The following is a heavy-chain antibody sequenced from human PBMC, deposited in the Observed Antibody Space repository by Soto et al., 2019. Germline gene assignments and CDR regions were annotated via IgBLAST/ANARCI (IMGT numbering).Heavy chain of an antibody. CDR2: IYYSGST. V-gene: IGHV4-31*03. J-gene: IGHJ4*02. CDR3: ARGVIH. D-gene: IGHD2-21*01. Sequence: SETLSITCTVSGAAISRGGYYSGWICQHPGKGLEWIGYIYYSGSTYYNPSLKSRVTISVDTSKNQFSLKLSSVTAADTAVYYCARGVIHWGQGTPVAVSS. CDR1: GAAISRGGYY.